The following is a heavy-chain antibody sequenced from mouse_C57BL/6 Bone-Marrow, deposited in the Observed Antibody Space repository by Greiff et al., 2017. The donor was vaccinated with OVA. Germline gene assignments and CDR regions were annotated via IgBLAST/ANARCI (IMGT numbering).Heavy chain of an antibody. D-gene: IGHD1-1*01. CDR3: ARRGNYCSSYYAWFAY. CDR1: GFTFSDYG. V-gene: IGHV5-17*01. Sequence: EVKLVESGGGLVKPGGSLKLSCAASGFTFSDYGMHWVRQAPEKGLEWVAYISRGSSTIYYADTVKGRFTISRDTAKNTLFLQMTSLRSEDTAMYYGARRGNYCSSYYAWFAYWGQGTLVTVSA. CDR2: ISRGSSTI. J-gene: IGHJ3*01.